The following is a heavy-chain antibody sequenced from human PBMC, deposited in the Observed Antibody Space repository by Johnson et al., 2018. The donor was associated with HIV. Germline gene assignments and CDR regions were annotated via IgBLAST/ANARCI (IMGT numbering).Heavy chain of an antibody. CDR3: AKVKYYDILTGDPGAFDI. J-gene: IGHJ3*02. V-gene: IGHV3-30*18. CDR2: ISYYGSNK. Sequence: VQLVESGGGVVQPGTSLRLSCAASGFTFSNYGMHWVRQAPGKGLEWVAVISYYGSNKYSADSVKGRFTISRDNSKRTLYLQMNSLRAEDTAVYYCAKVKYYDILTGDPGAFDIWGQGTMVTVSS. CDR1: GFTFSNYG. D-gene: IGHD3-9*01.